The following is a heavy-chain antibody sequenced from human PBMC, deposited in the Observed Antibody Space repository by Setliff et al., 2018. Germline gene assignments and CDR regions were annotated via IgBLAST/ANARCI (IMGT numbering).Heavy chain of an antibody. CDR2: ISPYSGNT. J-gene: IGHJ4*02. CDR3: SRLVRYCTTTTCQRASGDDY. V-gene: IGHV1-18*01. Sequence: ASVKVSCKTSGYAFTNYGVTWVRQAPGQGLEWMGWISPYSGNTYYAPELQGRVTLTTDTSTTTAYLELRSLTSDDTAVYYCSRLVRYCTTTTCQRASGDDYWGQGTLVTVSS. D-gene: IGHD2-8*01. CDR1: GYAFTNYG.